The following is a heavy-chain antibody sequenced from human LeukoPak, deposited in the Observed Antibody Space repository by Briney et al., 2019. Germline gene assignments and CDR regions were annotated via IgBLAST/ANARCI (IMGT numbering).Heavy chain of an antibody. CDR3: ARDVRGLINWFDT. CDR1: GGSISSDDFY. D-gene: IGHD3-10*02. Sequence: SETLSLTCTVSGGSISSDDFYWSWIRQHPGKGLEWIGYIYYSGNTYYNPSLKSRVTISVDTSKNQFSLKLSSVAAADTAVYYCARDVRGLINWFDTWGQGTLVTVSS. CDR2: IYYSGNT. V-gene: IGHV4-31*03. J-gene: IGHJ5*02.